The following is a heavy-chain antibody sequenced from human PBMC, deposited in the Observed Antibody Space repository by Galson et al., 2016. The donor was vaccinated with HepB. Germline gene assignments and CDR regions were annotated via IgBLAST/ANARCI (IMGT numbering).Heavy chain of an antibody. CDR2: ISGSGDPA. J-gene: IGHJ4*02. CDR1: GFIFSSYA. CDR3: AKGVNQQHPYYFDS. D-gene: IGHD1-14*01. Sequence: SLRLSCAASGFIFSSYAMSWVRQAPGKGLEWVSAISGSGDPAFYTDSVKGRFTISRDNSENTLYLQMNSLRAGDTALYYCAKGVNQQHPYYFDSWGQGILVTVSS. V-gene: IGHV3-23*01.